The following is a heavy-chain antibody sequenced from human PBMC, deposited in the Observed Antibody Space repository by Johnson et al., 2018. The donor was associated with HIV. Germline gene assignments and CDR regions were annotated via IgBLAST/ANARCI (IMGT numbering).Heavy chain of an antibody. V-gene: IGHV3-30*04. D-gene: IGHD2-2*01. CDR3: ARGYCTSSSHCDAFHV. J-gene: IGHJ3*01. CDR1: GFTLSSYV. CDR2: MSYDGSDK. Sequence: QVQLVESGGGVVQPGRSLRLSCAVSGFTLSSYVMHWVRQAPGKGLEWVAVMSYDGSDKYYADSVKGRFTISRDNSKNTLYLQMNSLRAEDTAVYFCARGYCTSSSHCDAFHVWGQGTLVTVSS.